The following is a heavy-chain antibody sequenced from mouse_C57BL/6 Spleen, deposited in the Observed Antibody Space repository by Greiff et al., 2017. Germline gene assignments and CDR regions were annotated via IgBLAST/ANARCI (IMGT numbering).Heavy chain of an antibody. J-gene: IGHJ2*01. Sequence: EVQRVESGGDLVKPGGSLKLSCAASGFTFSSYGMSWVRQTPDKRLEWVATISSGGSYTYYPDSVKGRFTISRDNAKNTLYLQMSSLKSEDTAMYYCARRAMVTTGGYFDYGGQGTTLTVSS. CDR2: ISSGGSYT. D-gene: IGHD2-2*01. CDR3: ARRAMVTTGGYFDY. CDR1: GFTFSSYG. V-gene: IGHV5-6*01.